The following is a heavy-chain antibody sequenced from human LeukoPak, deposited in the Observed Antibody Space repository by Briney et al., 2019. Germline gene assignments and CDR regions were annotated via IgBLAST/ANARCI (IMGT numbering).Heavy chain of an antibody. D-gene: IGHD3-10*01. Sequence: PSETLSLTCTVSGGSISSYYWSWIRQPPGKGLEWIGYIYYSGSTNYNPSLKSRVTISVDTSKNQFSLKLSSVTAADTAVYYCAGESQYYYGSGTFQHWGQGTLVTVSS. CDR2: IYYSGST. CDR1: GGSISSYY. V-gene: IGHV4-59*01. CDR3: AGESQYYYGSGTFQH. J-gene: IGHJ1*01.